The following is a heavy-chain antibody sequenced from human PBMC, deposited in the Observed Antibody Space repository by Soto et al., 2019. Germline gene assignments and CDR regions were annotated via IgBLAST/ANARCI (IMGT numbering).Heavy chain of an antibody. CDR2: IIPIFGTA. J-gene: IGHJ4*02. D-gene: IGHD3-22*01. CDR1: GGTFSSYA. Sequence: SVKVSCKASGGTFSSYAISWVRQAPGQGLEWMGGIIPIFGTANYAQKFQGRVTITADKSTSTAYMELSSLRSDDTAVYYCARPPDYYDRLGYFDYWGQGTLVTVSS. V-gene: IGHV1-69*06. CDR3: ARPPDYYDRLGYFDY.